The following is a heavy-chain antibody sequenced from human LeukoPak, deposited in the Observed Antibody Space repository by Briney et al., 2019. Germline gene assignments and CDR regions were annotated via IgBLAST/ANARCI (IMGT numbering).Heavy chain of an antibody. Sequence: PGGSLRLSCAASGFTFTAYNMYWVRQAPAKGLQWISYCSRSSRAIYYADSVKGRFTISRDDATNTLYLQMNSLRDEDSAVYYCARAAGYYAAFDNWGQGTLVTVSS. CDR2: CSRSSRAI. CDR3: ARAAGYYAAFDN. J-gene: IGHJ4*02. D-gene: IGHD2-2*01. V-gene: IGHV3-48*02. CDR1: GFTFTAYN.